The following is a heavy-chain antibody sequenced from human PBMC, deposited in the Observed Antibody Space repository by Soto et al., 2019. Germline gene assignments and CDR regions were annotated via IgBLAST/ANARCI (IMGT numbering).Heavy chain of an antibody. J-gene: IGHJ6*03. CDR1: GFAFSDYS. CDR3: ARVKDYYYLDV. CDR2: ISSSTTFV. V-gene: IGHV3-21*01. Sequence: GGSLRLSCEASGFAFSDYSMNWLRQAPGKGLEWVSLISSSTTFVHYADSLRGRFTISRDNAKNSLYLQMNSLRAEDTAVYYCARVKDYYYLDVWGKGSTVTVSS.